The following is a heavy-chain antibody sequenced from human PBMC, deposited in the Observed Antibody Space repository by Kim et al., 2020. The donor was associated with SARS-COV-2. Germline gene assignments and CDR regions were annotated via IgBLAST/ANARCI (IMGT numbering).Heavy chain of an antibody. CDR3: ARALFVMVPATLDS. J-gene: IGHJ4*02. CDR1: GLTFHNYW. D-gene: IGHD2-21*02. CDR2: INQVGTEK. Sequence: GGSLRLSCAASGLTFHNYWMTWVRQAPGKGLEWVANINQVGTEKYYLDSVKGRFTISRDNAKNSLYLQMNSLRAEDTAVYYCARALFVMVPATLDSWGQGTLVTVSS. V-gene: IGHV3-7*01.